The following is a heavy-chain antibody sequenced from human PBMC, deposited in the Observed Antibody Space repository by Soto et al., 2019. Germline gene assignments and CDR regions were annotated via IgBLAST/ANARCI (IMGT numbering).Heavy chain of an antibody. Sequence: QVQLQESGPGLVKPSETLSLTCTVSGGSITNYYCSWFRQPPGQGLEWIGYIQYNGYSAYNLSLKRRVTMSMDTSKTQFSLLLWSVTATDTAVYYCARHGFGSLHGLVDVWGQGTTVIVSS. D-gene: IGHD3-10*01. CDR1: GGSITNYY. V-gene: IGHV4-59*08. CDR3: ARHGFGSLHGLVDV. J-gene: IGHJ6*02. CDR2: IQYNGYS.